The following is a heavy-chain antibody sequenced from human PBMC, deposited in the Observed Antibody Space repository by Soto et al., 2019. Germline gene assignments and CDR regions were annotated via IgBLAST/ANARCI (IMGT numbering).Heavy chain of an antibody. CDR3: TTDGSFGGVVVAFHL. CDR1: GFSFRDAW. CDR2: IKSRAAGGAI. D-gene: IGHD3-10*01. Sequence: EVQMVESGGGLVKPGGSLRLSCAVSGFSFRDAWMNWVRQAPGKGLEWVGRIKSRAAGGAIDYAAPVKGRFTISREYSKDTAEFEIKRLETQGPGMYYCTTDGSFGGVVVAFHLWGQGTMLSVSS. J-gene: IGHJ3*01. V-gene: IGHV3-15*07.